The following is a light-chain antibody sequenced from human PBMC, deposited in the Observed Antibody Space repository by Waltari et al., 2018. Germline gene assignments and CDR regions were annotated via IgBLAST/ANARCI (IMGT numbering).Light chain of an antibody. CDR3: QHYYNNPRT. J-gene: IGKJ2*01. Sequence: DIVMTQYPDSLAVSLGERATINRKSSQSVLYSSDNKNYLAWYQQKPGQPPKLLISWASNRESGVPDRFSGSGSGTDFTLTISSLQAEDVAVYYCQHYYNNPRTFGQGTKVEIK. CDR2: WAS. V-gene: IGKV4-1*01. CDR1: QSVLYSSDNKNY.